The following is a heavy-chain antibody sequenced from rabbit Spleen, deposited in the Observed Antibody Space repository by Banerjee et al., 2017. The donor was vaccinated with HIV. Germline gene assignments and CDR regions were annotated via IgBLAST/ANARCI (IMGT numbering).Heavy chain of an antibody. CDR1: GFSFSSSYW. Sequence: QSLEESGGDLVKPGASLTLTCTASGFSFSSSYWIWWVRQAPGKGLEWIACIYGGSSGDSAYYASWAKGRFTISKTSSTTVTLQMTSLTAADTATYFCARDSATSFSSYGMDLWGQGTLVTVS. CDR2: IYGGSSGDSA. D-gene: IGHD1-1*01. J-gene: IGHJ6*01. CDR3: ARDSATSFSSYGMDL. V-gene: IGHV1S40*01.